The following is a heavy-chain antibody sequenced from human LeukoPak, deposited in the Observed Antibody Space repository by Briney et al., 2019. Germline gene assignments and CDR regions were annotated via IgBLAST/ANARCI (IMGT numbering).Heavy chain of an antibody. CDR2: ISSSGRTI. CDR1: GFTFSSYE. V-gene: IGHV3-48*03. J-gene: IGHJ3*01. CDR3: ARDQRGSMARGIKDAFDL. D-gene: IGHD3-10*01. Sequence: GGSLRLSCAASGFTFSSYEMNWVRQAPGKGLEWVSYISSSGRTIYYEDSVNGRFTISRDNAKNSLYLQMNSLRAEDTAVYYCARDQRGSMARGIKDAFDLWGPGTMVTVSS.